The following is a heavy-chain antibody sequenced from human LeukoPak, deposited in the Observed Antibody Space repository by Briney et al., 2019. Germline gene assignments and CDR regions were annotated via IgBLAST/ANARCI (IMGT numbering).Heavy chain of an antibody. CDR1: EYNFASYW. J-gene: IGHJ6*03. CDR3: ARLPTSNNWHLGGYYMDV. D-gene: IGHD1-1*01. V-gene: IGHV5-51*01. CDR2: IYPENSDT. Sequence: GESLKISCKGSEYNFASYWIAWVRQMPGKGLEWMGIIYPENSDTRYSPSFQGQVTISADESISTAYLQWRSLKASDTAMYYCARLPTSNNWHLGGYYMDVWGTGTTVTVSS.